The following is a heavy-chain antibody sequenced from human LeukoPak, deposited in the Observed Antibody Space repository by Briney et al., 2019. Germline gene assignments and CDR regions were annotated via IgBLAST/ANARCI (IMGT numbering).Heavy chain of an antibody. CDR3: ARAEMPTYFDY. CDR2: IYYSGNT. V-gene: IGHV4-39*01. CDR1: GVSISSSNSY. J-gene: IGHJ4*02. D-gene: IGHD5-24*01. Sequence: SETLSLTCTVSGVSISSSNSYWGWIRQPPGKGLEWIGSIYYSGNTYYNASLKSQVSISIDTSKNQFSLKLSSVTAADTAVYYCARAEMPTYFDYWGQGTLVTVSS.